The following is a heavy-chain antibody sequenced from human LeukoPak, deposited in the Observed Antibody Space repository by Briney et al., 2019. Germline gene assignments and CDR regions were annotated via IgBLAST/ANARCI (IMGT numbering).Heavy chain of an antibody. CDR1: GGSISSSNW. Sequence: SGTLSLTCAVSGGSISSSNWWSWVRPPPGKGLEWIGEIYHSGSTNYNPSLKSRVTISVDTSKNQFSLKLTSVTAADTAVYYCARGDSGSFSQFDCWGQGTLVTVSS. V-gene: IGHV4-4*02. CDR3: ARGDSGSFSQFDC. CDR2: IYHSGST. J-gene: IGHJ4*02. D-gene: IGHD1-26*01.